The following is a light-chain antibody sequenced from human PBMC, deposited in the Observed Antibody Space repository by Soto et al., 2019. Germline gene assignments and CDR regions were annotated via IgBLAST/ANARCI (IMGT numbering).Light chain of an antibody. J-gene: IGKJ4*01. CDR1: QSISSW. Sequence: TQSPSTLSASVGDRVTISCWASQSISSWLAWYQQKPGQAPRLLIYGASSRATGIPDRFSGSGSGTDFTLTISRLEPEDFAVYYCQQYGSSPLTFGGGTKVEIK. CDR2: GAS. CDR3: QQYGSSPLT. V-gene: IGKV3-20*01.